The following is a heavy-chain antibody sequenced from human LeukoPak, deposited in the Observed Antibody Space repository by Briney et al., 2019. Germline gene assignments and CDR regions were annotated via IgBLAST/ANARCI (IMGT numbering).Heavy chain of an antibody. J-gene: IGHJ4*02. V-gene: IGHV3-48*03. CDR1: GFTFSSYE. CDR2: ISSSGSTI. D-gene: IGHD3-22*01. Sequence: GGSLRLSCAASGFTFSSYEMNWVRQAPGKGLEWVSYISSSGSTIYYADSVKGRFTISRDNAKNSLYLQMNSLRAEDTAVYYCARDYDSSGYYGPYFDYWGQGTLVTVSP. CDR3: ARDYDSSGYYGPYFDY.